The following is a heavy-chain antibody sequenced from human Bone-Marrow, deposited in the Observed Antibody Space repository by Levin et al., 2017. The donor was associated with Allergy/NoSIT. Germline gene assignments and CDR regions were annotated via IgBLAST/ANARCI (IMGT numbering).Heavy chain of an antibody. D-gene: IGHD2-15*01. V-gene: IGHV4-59*11. CDR3: ARSGYCSAGSCYPGWFDP. CDR1: GGSISSHY. CDR2: IYDSGRD. J-gene: IGHJ5*02. Sequence: SCTVSGGSISSHYWSWIRQPPGKGLEWIGYIYDSGRDNYNPSLKSRVTMSVDTSKNQFSLKMNSVTAADTAVYYCARSGYCSAGSCYPGWFDPWGQGTLVTVSS.